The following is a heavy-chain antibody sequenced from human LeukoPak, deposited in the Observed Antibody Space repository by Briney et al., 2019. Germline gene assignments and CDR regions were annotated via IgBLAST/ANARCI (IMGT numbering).Heavy chain of an antibody. Sequence: GGSLRLSCAASGFTFDDYAMHRVRQAPGKGLEWVSSISSSSSYIYYADSVKGRFTISRDNAKNSLYLQMNSLRAEDTAVYYCARDLPRGSYGEENSDAFDIWGQGTMVTVSS. V-gene: IGHV3-21*01. J-gene: IGHJ3*02. CDR3: ARDLPRGSYGEENSDAFDI. CDR1: GFTFDDYA. CDR2: ISSSSSYI. D-gene: IGHD1-26*01.